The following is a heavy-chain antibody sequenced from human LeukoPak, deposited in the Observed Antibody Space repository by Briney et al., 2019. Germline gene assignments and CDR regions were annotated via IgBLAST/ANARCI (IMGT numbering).Heavy chain of an antibody. V-gene: IGHV3-7*01. D-gene: IGHD3-10*01. Sequence: GGSLRLSCAASGFTFSSYWMSWVRQAPGKGLEWVANIKQDGSEKYYVDSVKGRFTISRDNAKNSLYLQMNSLRAEDTAVYYCARGGGIRFGELSAYYMDVWGKGTTVTVSS. CDR1: GFTFSSYW. CDR2: IKQDGSEK. CDR3: ARGGGIRFGELSAYYMDV. J-gene: IGHJ6*03.